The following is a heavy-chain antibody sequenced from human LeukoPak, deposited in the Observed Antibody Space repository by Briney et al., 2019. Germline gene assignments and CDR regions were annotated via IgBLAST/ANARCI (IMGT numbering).Heavy chain of an antibody. Sequence: GGSLRLSCAAPGFTFSSSAMHWVRQAPGKGLEWVAVISYDGSNKYYADSVKGRFTISRDNSKNTLYLEMNSLRAEDTAVYYCARSPGGRYGSSGYFDYWGQGTLVTVSS. CDR1: GFTFSSSA. J-gene: IGHJ4*02. D-gene: IGHD2-8*02. CDR3: ARSPGGRYGSSGYFDY. V-gene: IGHV3-30-3*01. CDR2: ISYDGSNK.